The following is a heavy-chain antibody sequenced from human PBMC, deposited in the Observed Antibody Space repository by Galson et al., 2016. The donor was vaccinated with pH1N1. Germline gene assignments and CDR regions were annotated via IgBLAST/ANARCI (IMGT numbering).Heavy chain of an antibody. CDR2: INPENGDT. J-gene: IGHJ5*02. Sequence: SVKVSCKPSGYTFTGHYMHWVRQAPGRGLEWMGWINPENGDTKYAQKFQDRVTMTRDTSNSTAYMEVNRLTSDDTAVYYCARIIRYSSGLDPWGPGPLVTVSS. V-gene: IGHV1-2*02. CDR3: ARIIRYSSGLDP. D-gene: IGHD2-21*01. CDR1: GYTFTGHY.